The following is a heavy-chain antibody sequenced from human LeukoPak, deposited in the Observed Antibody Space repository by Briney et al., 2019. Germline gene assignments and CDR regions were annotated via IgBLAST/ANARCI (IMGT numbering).Heavy chain of an antibody. CDR2: ISSSSSYI. D-gene: IGHD2-21*02. J-gene: IGHJ4*02. CDR3: ASDFVVVTAIASDY. Sequence: PGGSLRLSCAASGFTFSSYSMKWVRQAPGKGLEWVSSISSSSSYIYYADSVKGRFTISRDSAKNSLYLQMNSLRAEDTAVYYCASDFVVVTAIASDYWGQGTLVTVSS. CDR1: GFTFSSYS. V-gene: IGHV3-21*01.